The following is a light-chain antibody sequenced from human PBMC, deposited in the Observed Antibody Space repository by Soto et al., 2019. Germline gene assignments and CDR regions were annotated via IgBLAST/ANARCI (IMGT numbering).Light chain of an antibody. J-gene: IGLJ3*02. Sequence: QAVVTQPPSVSGAPGQRVTISCTGSSSNIGAGHDVHWYQHLPGTAPKLLIYGNSNRPSGVPDRFSGSKSGTSASLAITGLQAEDEADYYCQSYDSSLGGARVFGGGTKVTVL. CDR3: QSYDSSLGGARV. V-gene: IGLV1-40*01. CDR2: GNS. CDR1: SSNIGAGHD.